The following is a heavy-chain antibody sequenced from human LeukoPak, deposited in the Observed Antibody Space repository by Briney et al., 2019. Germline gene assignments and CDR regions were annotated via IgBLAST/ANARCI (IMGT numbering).Heavy chain of an antibody. CDR1: GGSFSGYY. Sequence: SETLSLTCAVYGGSFSGYYWSWLRQPPGKGLEWIGEIDHSGSTNYNPSLKSRVTISVDTSKSQFSLNLSSVTAADTAVYYCARVGPGILDYWGQGALVTVSS. D-gene: IGHD1-26*01. J-gene: IGHJ4*02. V-gene: IGHV4-34*01. CDR3: ARVGPGILDY. CDR2: IDHSGST.